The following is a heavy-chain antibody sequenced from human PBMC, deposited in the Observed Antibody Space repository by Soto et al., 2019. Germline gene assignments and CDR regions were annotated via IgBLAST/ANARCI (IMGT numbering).Heavy chain of an antibody. CDR1: GFTFSSYW. D-gene: IGHD6-6*01. J-gene: IGHJ6*02. CDR2: INSDGSST. V-gene: IGHV3-74*01. CDR3: ASPLAAPTYYYYGMDV. Sequence: GGSLRLSCASSGFTFSSYWMHWVRQAPGKGLVWVSRINSDGSSTSYADSVKGRFTISRDNAKNTLYLQMNSLRAEDTAVYYCASPLAAPTYYYYGMDVWGQGTTVTVSS.